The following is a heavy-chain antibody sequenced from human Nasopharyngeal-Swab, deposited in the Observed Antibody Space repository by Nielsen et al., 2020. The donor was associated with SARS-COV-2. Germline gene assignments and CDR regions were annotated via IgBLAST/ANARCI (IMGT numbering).Heavy chain of an antibody. V-gene: IGHV3-7*04. CDR1: GFTFSSYW. Sequence: GGSLRLSCAASGFTFSSYWMNWVRQAPGKGLEWVANIKQDGSEKPYVDSVRGRFTISRDNAKTSVYLQMNSLRAEDTAVYYCARGHNWSFDYWGQGTLVTVSA. J-gene: IGHJ4*02. CDR2: IKQDGSEK. CDR3: ARGHNWSFDY. D-gene: IGHD1-1*01.